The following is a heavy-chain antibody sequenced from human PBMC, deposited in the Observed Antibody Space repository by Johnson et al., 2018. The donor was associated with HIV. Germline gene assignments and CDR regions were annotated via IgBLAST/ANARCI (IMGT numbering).Heavy chain of an antibody. J-gene: IGHJ3*02. Sequence: VQLVESGGGVERPGGSLRLSCVGSGFTFDEYGMSWVRQVPGKGLEWVSGINWNGGSTGYAASVKGRFTISRDNAKNSLYLQMNSLRAEDTALYYCQGDSGSYHGNDAFDIWGQGTMVTVSS. CDR1: GFTFDEYG. D-gene: IGHD1-26*01. CDR3: QGDSGSYHGNDAFDI. V-gene: IGHV3-20*04. CDR2: INWNGGST.